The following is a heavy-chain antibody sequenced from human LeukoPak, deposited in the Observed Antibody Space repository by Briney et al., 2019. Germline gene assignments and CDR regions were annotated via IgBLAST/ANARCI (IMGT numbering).Heavy chain of an antibody. D-gene: IGHD6-19*01. V-gene: IGHV1-69*04. Sequence: GASVKVSCKASGGTFSSYAISWVRQAPGQGLEWMGRIIPILGIANYAQKFQGRVTITADKSTSTAYMELCSLRSEDTAVYYCARRDEIAVAGPFDYWGQGTLVTVSS. CDR1: GGTFSSYA. CDR3: ARRDEIAVAGPFDY. CDR2: IIPILGIA. J-gene: IGHJ4*02.